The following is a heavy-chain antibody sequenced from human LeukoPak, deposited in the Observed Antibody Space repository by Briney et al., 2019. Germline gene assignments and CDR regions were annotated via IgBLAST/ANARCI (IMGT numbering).Heavy chain of an antibody. Sequence: QPGGSLRLSCAASGFTFSYYWMSWVRQAPGKGLEWVANIKQDGSEKYYVDSVKGRFTISRDNANNALYLQMASLRADDTAVYYCARLLGGYADYWGQGTLVTVSS. V-gene: IGHV3-7*05. CDR1: GFTFSYYW. D-gene: IGHD3-16*01. CDR3: ARLLGGYADY. CDR2: IKQDGSEK. J-gene: IGHJ4*02.